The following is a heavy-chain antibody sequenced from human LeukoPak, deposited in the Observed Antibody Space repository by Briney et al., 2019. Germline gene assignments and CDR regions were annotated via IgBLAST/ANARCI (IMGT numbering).Heavy chain of an antibody. CDR3: ARDTAGGYYDSSGFSSYYYMDV. D-gene: IGHD3-22*01. Sequence: PSETLSLTCTVSGGSISSYFWTWIRQPPGKGLEWIGYIYYGGSTSYNPSLKSRVSISLDTSKHQFSLKLNSVTAADTAVYYCARDTAGGYYDSSGFSSYYYMDVWGKGTTVTVSS. CDR2: IYYGGST. CDR1: GGSISSYF. V-gene: IGHV4-59*01. J-gene: IGHJ6*03.